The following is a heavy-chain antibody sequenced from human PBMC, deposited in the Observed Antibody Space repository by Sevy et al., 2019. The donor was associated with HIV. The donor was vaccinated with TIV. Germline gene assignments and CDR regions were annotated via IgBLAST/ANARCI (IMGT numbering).Heavy chain of an antibody. CDR2: ISWNSVRI. CDR1: GFTFNDYA. D-gene: IGHD1-1*01. Sequence: GGSLRLSCAASGFTFNDYAMHWVRQVPGKGLEWVASISWNSVRIDYEDSVKDRFTISRDNAKNSLYLQISSLRRDDTAFYYCAKDLNSGTLGWYSLDYWGQGTLVTVSS. V-gene: IGHV3-9*01. J-gene: IGHJ4*02. CDR3: AKDLNSGTLGWYSLDY.